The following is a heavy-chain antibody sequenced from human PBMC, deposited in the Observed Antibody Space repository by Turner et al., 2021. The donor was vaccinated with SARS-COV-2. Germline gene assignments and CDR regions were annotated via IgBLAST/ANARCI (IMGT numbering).Heavy chain of an antibody. J-gene: IGHJ2*01. V-gene: IGHV4-39*01. Sequence: LQLHESGPGLVKASATLSLTCTVSGFSISTSNYYWGWLRQPPGKGLAWVGSSYYIGTTYENQTLKSGITIYDETTKRQFSLRLSSVTAADTAIYCCAKVPYSGNYADGAFDLWGRGTLVTVSS. CDR3: AKVPYSGNYADGAFDL. D-gene: IGHD4-4*01. CDR1: GFSISTSNYY. CDR2: SYYIGTT.